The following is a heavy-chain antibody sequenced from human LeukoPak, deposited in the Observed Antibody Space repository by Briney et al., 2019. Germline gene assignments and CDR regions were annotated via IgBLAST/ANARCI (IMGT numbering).Heavy chain of an antibody. D-gene: IGHD5-12*01. J-gene: IGHJ4*02. V-gene: IGHV1-3*01. CDR3: ARSPLVATIHDY. CDR1: GYTFTSYA. Sequence: ASVKVSCKASGYTFTSYAMHWVRQAPGQRLEWMGRINAGNGNTKYSQKFQGRVTITRDTSASTAYMELSSLRSEDTAVYYCARSPLVATIHDYWGQGTLVTVSS. CDR2: INAGNGNT.